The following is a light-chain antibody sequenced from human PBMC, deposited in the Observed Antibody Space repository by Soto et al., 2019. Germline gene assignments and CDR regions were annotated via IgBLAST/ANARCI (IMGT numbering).Light chain of an antibody. CDR2: KAS. Sequence: DIQMTQFPSTLSASVGDRVTITCRASQSIDTWLAWHQQKPGQAPKLLISKASSLESGVPSRFSGSGSGTEFTLTISSLQPDDSATYYCQQYNSYRAFGHGTKVEI. CDR3: QQYNSYRA. J-gene: IGKJ1*01. CDR1: QSIDTW. V-gene: IGKV1-5*03.